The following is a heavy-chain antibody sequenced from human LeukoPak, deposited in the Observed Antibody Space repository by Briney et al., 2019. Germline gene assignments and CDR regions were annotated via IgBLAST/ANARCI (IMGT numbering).Heavy chain of an antibody. CDR1: GFTFSSYG. D-gene: IGHD5-18*01. CDR2: IWYDGSNK. CDR3: ASAEGYSYAPKSYGMDV. J-gene: IGHJ6*02. Sequence: GGSLRLSCAASGFTFSSYGMHWVRQAPGKGLEWVAVIWYDGSNKYYADSVKGRFTISRDNSKNTLYLQMNSLRAEDTAVYYCASAEGYSYAPKSYGMDVWGQGTTVTVSS. V-gene: IGHV3-33*01.